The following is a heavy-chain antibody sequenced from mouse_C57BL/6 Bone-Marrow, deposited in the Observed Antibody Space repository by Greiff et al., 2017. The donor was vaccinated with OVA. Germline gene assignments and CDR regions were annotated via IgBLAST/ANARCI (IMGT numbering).Heavy chain of an antibody. CDR2: ISTYYGDA. D-gene: IGHD2-3*01. V-gene: IGHV1-67*01. J-gene: IGHJ3*01. CDR1: GYTFTDYA. Sequence: VKLMESGPELVRPGVSVKISCKGSGYTFTDYAMPWVKQSHAKSLEWIGVISTYYGDASYNQKFKDKATMTVDKSSSTAYMELARLTSEDSAVEYGARGGGSYDGYYGCAYWGQGTLVTVSA. CDR3: ARGGGSYDGYYGCAY.